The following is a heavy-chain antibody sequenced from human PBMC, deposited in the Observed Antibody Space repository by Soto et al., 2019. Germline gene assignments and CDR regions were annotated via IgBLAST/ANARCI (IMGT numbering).Heavy chain of an antibody. CDR2: IYYSGRT. J-gene: IGHJ5*02. V-gene: IGHV4-31*03. D-gene: IGHD3-10*01. CDR1: GGSISSGGYY. Sequence: QVQLQESGPGLVKPSQTLSLTCTVSGGSISSGGYYWSWIRQHPGKGLEWLGYIYYSGRTNYNPSIKSRVTIAVHTSKNQSSLKLSSVTAADTAVYYCARSVTPWGQGTLGTVSS. CDR3: ARSVTP.